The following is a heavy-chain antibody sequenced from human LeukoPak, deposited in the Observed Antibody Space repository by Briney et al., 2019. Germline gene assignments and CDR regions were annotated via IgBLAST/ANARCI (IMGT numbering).Heavy chain of an antibody. CDR1: GFTFSDYS. Sequence: PGGSLRLSCAASGFTFSDYSMNWVRQAPGKGLEWVSSIGSSSTYIYYADSLKGRFTISRDNAKSSLYLQMNSLRAEDTAVYYCARDRRYYDSSGYYAFDYWGQGTLVTVSS. D-gene: IGHD3-22*01. CDR3: ARDRRYYDSSGYYAFDY. J-gene: IGHJ4*02. V-gene: IGHV3-21*01. CDR2: IGSSSTYI.